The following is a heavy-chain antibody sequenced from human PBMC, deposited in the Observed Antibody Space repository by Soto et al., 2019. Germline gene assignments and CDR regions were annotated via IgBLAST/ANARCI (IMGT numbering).Heavy chain of an antibody. CDR2: ISYDGSNK. D-gene: IGHD3-22*01. V-gene: IGHV3-30*18. CDR3: AKTDSSDDAFDI. J-gene: IGHJ3*02. Sequence: GGSLRLSCAASGFTFSSYGMHWVRQAPGKGLEWVAVISYDGSNKYYADSVKGRFTISRDNSKNTLYLQMNSLRAEDTAVYYCAKTDSSDDAFDIWGQGTMVTVSS. CDR1: GFTFSSYG.